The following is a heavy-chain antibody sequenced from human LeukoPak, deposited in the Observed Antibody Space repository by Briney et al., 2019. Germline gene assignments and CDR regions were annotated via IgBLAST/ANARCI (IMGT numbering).Heavy chain of an antibody. CDR2: ITSTSSYM. V-gene: IGHV3-21*01. Sequence: GGSLRLSCAASGFTFSTYNMNWVRQAPGKGLEWVSSITSTSSYMYYADSVKGRFTISRDNAQNSLYLHMSSLRAEDTAVYYCARVPAGVIGMKDAFDMWGQGTMVTVSS. CDR1: GFTFSTYN. CDR3: ARVPAGVIGMKDAFDM. J-gene: IGHJ3*02. D-gene: IGHD3-16*02.